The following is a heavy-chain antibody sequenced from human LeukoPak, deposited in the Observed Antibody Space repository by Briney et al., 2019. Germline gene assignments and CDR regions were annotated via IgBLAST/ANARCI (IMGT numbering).Heavy chain of an antibody. J-gene: IGHJ4*02. D-gene: IGHD3-22*01. V-gene: IGHV3-30-3*01. CDR1: EFTFSTYA. Sequence: GGSLRLSCAASEFTFSTYAMHWVRQAPGKGLEWVAVISYDGSNKYYADSVKGRFTISRDNSKSTLYLQMNNLRADDTAVYSCARDRAGYYDSSGPLDYWGQGTLVTVSS. CDR2: ISYDGSNK. CDR3: ARDRAGYYDSSGPLDY.